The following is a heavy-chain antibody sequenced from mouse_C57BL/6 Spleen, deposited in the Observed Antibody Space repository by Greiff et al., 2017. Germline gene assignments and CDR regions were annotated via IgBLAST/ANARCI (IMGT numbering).Heavy chain of an antibody. CDR3: ARRGDYGGDFDY. Sequence: EVKLVESGGDLVKPGGSLKLSCAASGFTFSSYGMSWVRQTPDKRLEWVATISSGGSYTYYPDSVKGRFTISRDNAKNTLYLQMSSLKSEDTAMYYCARRGDYGGDFDYWGQGTTLTVSS. V-gene: IGHV5-6*02. CDR2: ISSGGSYT. D-gene: IGHD2-4*01. CDR1: GFTFSSYG. J-gene: IGHJ2*01.